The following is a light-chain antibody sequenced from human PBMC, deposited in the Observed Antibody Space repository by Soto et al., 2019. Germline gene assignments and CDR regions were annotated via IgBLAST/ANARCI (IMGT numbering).Light chain of an antibody. J-gene: IGLJ3*02. Sequence: QSALTQPASVSGSPGQSITISCTGTSSDIGAYNHVSWYQQYPGKAPTLMIYEVTNRPSGVSSRFSGSKSGNTASLSISGLQAEDEGDYYCSSYTTSDTWVFGGGTKVTVL. CDR3: SSYTTSDTWV. V-gene: IGLV2-14*01. CDR1: SSDIGAYNH. CDR2: EVT.